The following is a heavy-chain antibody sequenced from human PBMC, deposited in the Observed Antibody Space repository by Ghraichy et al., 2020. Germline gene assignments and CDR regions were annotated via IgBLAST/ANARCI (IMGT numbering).Heavy chain of an antibody. CDR3: ARENIAAAAPDGFDI. D-gene: IGHD6-13*01. V-gene: IGHV1-69*04. CDR2: IIPILGIA. CDR1: GGTFSSYA. J-gene: IGHJ3*02. Sequence: SVKVSCKASGGTFSSYAISWVRQAPGQGLEWMGRIIPILGIANYAQKFQGRVTITADKSTSTAYMELSSLRSEDTAVYYCARENIAAAAPDGFDIWGQGTMVTVSS.